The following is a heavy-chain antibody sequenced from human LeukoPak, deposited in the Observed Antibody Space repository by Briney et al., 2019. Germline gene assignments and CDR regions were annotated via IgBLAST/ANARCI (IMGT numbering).Heavy chain of an antibody. Sequence: PSETLSLTCTVSGDSVSGYYGSWIRQPPGKGLEWIGEIHNSGTTNYNPSLNSRVTISVDTSKNQFSLKLSSVTAADTAVYYCARDASGDIVVVPAAPFDPWGQGTLVTVSS. CDR2: IHNSGTT. CDR1: GDSVSGYY. CDR3: ARDASGDIVVVPAAPFDP. D-gene: IGHD2-2*01. J-gene: IGHJ5*02. V-gene: IGHV4-59*02.